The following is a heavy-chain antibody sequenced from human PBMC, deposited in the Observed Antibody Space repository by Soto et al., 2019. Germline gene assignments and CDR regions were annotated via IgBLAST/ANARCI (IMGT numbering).Heavy chain of an antibody. J-gene: IGHJ4*02. V-gene: IGHV1-69*13. D-gene: IGHD6-13*01. CDR3: VRDSGAKLSSS. CDR1: GGTFSSYR. CDR2: IVPIYRTA. Sequence: GASVKVSCKASGGTFSSYRINWVRQAPGQELEWVGGIVPIYRTADYAQKFQGRVTITADESARTSYTELRSLKSQDTAVYYCVRDSGAKLSSSWGQGTLVTVSS.